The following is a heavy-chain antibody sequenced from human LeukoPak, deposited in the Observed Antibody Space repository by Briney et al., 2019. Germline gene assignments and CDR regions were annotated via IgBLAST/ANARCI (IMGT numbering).Heavy chain of an antibody. J-gene: IGHJ4*02. D-gene: IGHD1-1*01. Sequence: GGSLRLSCFASGFTFRSYTMNWVRQAPGKGLEWVASLTGISTYIEYGDSVRGRFTISRDNSNNTLHLHMSNLRDEDTAVYYCVRGTGRLWGQGSLVLVS. CDR3: VRGTGRL. CDR2: LTGISTYI. CDR1: GFTFRSYT. V-gene: IGHV3-21*01.